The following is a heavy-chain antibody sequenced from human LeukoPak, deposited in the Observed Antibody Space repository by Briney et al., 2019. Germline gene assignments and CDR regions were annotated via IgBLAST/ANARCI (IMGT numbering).Heavy chain of an antibody. CDR3: AREPFVVVTANLDY. CDR1: GGTFSSYA. D-gene: IGHD2-21*02. Sequence: SVKVSCKASGGTFSSYAISWVRQAPGQGLEWMGRIIPILGIANYAQKFQGRVTITADKSTSTAYMELSSLRSDDTAIYYCAREPFVVVTANLDYWGQGTLVTVSS. V-gene: IGHV1-69*04. CDR2: IIPILGIA. J-gene: IGHJ4*02.